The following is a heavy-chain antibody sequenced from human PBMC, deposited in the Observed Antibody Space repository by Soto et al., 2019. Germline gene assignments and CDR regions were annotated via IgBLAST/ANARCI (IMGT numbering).Heavy chain of an antibody. CDR1: GGSISNYY. J-gene: IGHJ4*02. Sequence: SATLSLTCNVSGGSISNYYWNWIRQPPGKGLEWIGYISDSGSTKYNPSLMSRVTISADMSKNQVSLKVKSVAAADTAVYYCARRYAPRYSSGNNHFDLWGQGTLVTVSS. V-gene: IGHV4-59*08. D-gene: IGHD2-15*01. CDR2: ISDSGST. CDR3: ARRYAPRYSSGNNHFDL.